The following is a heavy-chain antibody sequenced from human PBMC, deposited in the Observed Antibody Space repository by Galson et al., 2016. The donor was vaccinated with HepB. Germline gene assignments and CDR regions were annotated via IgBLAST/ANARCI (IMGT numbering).Heavy chain of an antibody. J-gene: IGHJ2*01. CDR1: GGTFSRYA. D-gene: IGHD4-23*01. CDR2: IIPIFGTA. Sequence: SVKVSCKASGGTFSRYAISWVRQAPGQGLEWMGSIIPIFGTANYAQKFQGRVTFTADESTGTAYMDLSSLRSEDTAVYYCASDHSDYGGNLAAGGYWYFDLWGRGSLVSVSS. V-gene: IGHV1-69*13. CDR3: ASDHSDYGGNLAAGGYWYFDL.